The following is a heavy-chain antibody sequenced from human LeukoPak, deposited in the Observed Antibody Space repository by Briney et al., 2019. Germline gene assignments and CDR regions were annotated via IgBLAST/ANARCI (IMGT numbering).Heavy chain of an antibody. D-gene: IGHD3-22*01. CDR3: ARDQGGSSGETYDY. V-gene: IGHV4-61*02. Sequence: SETLSLTCTVSGGSISSGSYYWSWIRQPAGKGLEWIGRMYTSGSTNYNPSLKSRVTISVDTSKNQFSLKLSSVTAADTAVYYCARDQGGSSGETYDYWGQGTLVTVSS. J-gene: IGHJ4*02. CDR2: MYTSGST. CDR1: GGSISSGSYY.